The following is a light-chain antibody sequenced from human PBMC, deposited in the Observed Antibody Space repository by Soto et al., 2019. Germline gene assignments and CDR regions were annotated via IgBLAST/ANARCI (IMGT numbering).Light chain of an antibody. J-gene: IGKJ4*01. V-gene: IGKV4-1*01. CDR3: QQYYSTPLT. CDR1: QSVLYSSDNKNY. Sequence: DFVVTQSPDSLPVSLGERATINCKSSQSVLYSSDNKNYLAWYQQKPGQPPKLLIYWASTRESGVPDRFSGSGSGTEFTLTINSLQAEDVALYYCQQYYSTPLTFGGGTKVEIK. CDR2: WAS.